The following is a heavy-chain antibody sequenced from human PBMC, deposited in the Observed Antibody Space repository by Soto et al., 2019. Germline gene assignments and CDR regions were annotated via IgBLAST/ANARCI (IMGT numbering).Heavy chain of an antibody. V-gene: IGHV3-23*01. J-gene: IGHJ4*02. CDR2: ISNSDDVG. Sequence: EVQLLESGGGLVQPRRSLRLSCSASGFNFTNHVINWVRQAPGKSLEWVSSISNSDDVGFYADSVSGRFIVSRDTSTNTIYLQMNYLRVEDTAVYYCAKTVGATKLADYWGQGTLVSVSS. D-gene: IGHD1-26*01. CDR1: GFNFTNHV. CDR3: AKTVGATKLADY.